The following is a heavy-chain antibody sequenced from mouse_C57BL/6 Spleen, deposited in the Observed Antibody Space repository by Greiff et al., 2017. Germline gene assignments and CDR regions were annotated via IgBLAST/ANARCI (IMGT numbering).Heavy chain of an antibody. CDR1: GYAFTNYL. Sequence: VNVVESGAELVRPGTSVKVSCKASGYAFTNYLIEWVKQRPGQGLEWIGVINPGSGGTNYNEKFKGKATLTADKSSSTAYMQLSSLTSEDSAVYFCAREGYGNYVGFAYWGQGTLVTVSA. CDR2: INPGSGGT. J-gene: IGHJ3*01. CDR3: AREGYGNYVGFAY. V-gene: IGHV1-54*01. D-gene: IGHD2-10*02.